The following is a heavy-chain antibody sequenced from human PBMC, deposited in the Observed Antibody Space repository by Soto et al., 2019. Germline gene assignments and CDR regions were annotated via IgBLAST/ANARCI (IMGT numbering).Heavy chain of an antibody. CDR2: ISAHNGNT. D-gene: IGHD1-1*01. J-gene: IGHJ4*02. V-gene: IGHV1-18*01. Sequence: QVHLVQSGAEVKKPGASVKVSCKGSGYAFTTYGITWVRQAPGQGLEWMGWISAHNGNTNYAQKLQGRVTVTRDASTSKAYMELRSLRSDDTAVYYCARGRYGDYWGQGALVTVSS. CDR1: GYAFTTYG. CDR3: ARGRYGDY.